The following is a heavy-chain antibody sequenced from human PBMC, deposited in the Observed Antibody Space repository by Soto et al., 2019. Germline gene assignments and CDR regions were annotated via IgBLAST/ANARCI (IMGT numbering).Heavy chain of an antibody. CDR1: GGSFSGHP. D-gene: IGHD3-3*01. CDR2: INHSGGT. J-gene: IGHJ5*02. V-gene: IGHV4-34*01. Sequence: SETLSLTCGVNGGSFSGHPWNWIRQPPGKGLEWIGEINHSGGTNYNPSLKSRVSISVDSSKNQFSLKLTSVTSADTAVYYCARGSMIFGVVALSNWFDPWGQGTLVTVSS. CDR3: ARGSMIFGVVALSNWFDP.